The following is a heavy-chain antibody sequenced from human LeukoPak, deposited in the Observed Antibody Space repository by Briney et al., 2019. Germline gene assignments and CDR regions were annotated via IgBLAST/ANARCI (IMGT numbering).Heavy chain of an antibody. Sequence: PSETLSLTCTVSGGSISSYYWSWIRQPPGKGLEWIGYIYYSGSTNYNPSLKSRVTISVDTSKNQFSLKLSSVTAADTAVYYCATLLSSGGMDVWGQGTTVTVSS. CDR3: ATLLSSGGMDV. J-gene: IGHJ6*02. D-gene: IGHD2-15*01. V-gene: IGHV4-59*01. CDR2: IYYSGST. CDR1: GGSISSYY.